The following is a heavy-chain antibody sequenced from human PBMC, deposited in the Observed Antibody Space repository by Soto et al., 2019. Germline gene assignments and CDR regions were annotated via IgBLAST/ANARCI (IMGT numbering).Heavy chain of an antibody. CDR2: ISGSGGST. CDR3: EKATERITIIVVAPG. D-gene: IGHD3-22*01. Sequence: GSLVLSCAASGFTFSSYAMSGVRQAPGKGLEWVSAISGSGGSTYYADSVKGRFTISRDNSKNTLYLQMNSLRAEDTAVYYCEKATERITIIVVAPGWGQGTLVTVSS. CDR1: GFTFSSYA. V-gene: IGHV3-23*01. J-gene: IGHJ4*02.